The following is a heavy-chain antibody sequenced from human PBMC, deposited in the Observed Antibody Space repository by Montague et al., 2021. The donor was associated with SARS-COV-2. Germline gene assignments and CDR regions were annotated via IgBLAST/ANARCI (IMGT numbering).Heavy chain of an antibody. D-gene: IGHD1-14*01. CDR3: AGESERYPSGTQYFDL. V-gene: IGHV4-59*01. CDR1: GGSISSYY. Sequence: SETLSLTCNVSGGSISSYYWSWIRQPPGKALEWIGYIYYSGSTNYNPSLNSRVTISVDTSKNQFSLKLTSVTAADTAVYFCAGESERYPSGTQYFDLWGRGTLVTVSS. J-gene: IGHJ2*01. CDR2: IYYSGST.